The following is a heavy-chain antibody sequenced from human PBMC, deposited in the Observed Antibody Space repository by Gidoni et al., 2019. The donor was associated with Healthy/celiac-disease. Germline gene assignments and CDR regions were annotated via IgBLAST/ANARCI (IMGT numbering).Heavy chain of an antibody. Sequence: ELQLVESGGGLVKPGGSLRLSCAASGFPFSNAWMSWVRQAPGKGLEWVGRIKSKTDGGTTDYDAPVKGRFTISRDDSKNTLYLEMNSLKTEDTAVYYCHSYDRSGPDAFDIWGQGTMVTVSS. CDR3: HSYDRSGPDAFDI. D-gene: IGHD3-22*01. J-gene: IGHJ3*02. V-gene: IGHV3-15*01. CDR2: IKSKTDGGTT. CDR1: GFPFSNAW.